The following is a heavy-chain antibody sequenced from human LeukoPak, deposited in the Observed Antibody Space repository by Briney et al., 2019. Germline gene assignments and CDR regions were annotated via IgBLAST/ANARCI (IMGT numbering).Heavy chain of an antibody. CDR2: TRDDASKT. V-gene: IGHV3-30*02. CDR1: GFTFRSYG. CDR3: ANGDCRGGRCSSGAH. D-gene: IGHD2-15*01. J-gene: IGHJ4*02. Sequence: TGGSLTLSCTGPGFTFRSYGMHWVRQAPGKGLEWVAYTRDDASKTWYGGSVKGRFTISRDNSKNTLYLHMNSVRGEDTAMYYCANGDCRGGRCSSGAHWGQGTLVTVSS.